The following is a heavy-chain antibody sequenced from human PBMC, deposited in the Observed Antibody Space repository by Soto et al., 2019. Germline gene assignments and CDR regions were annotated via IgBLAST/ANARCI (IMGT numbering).Heavy chain of an antibody. D-gene: IGHD6-13*01. V-gene: IGHV3-30-3*01. CDR2: ISYDGSNK. J-gene: IGHJ4*02. CDR3: VSSSSSWYADY. CDR1: GFTFSSYA. Sequence: GGSLRLSCAASGFTFSSYAMHWVRQAPGKGLEWVAVISYDGSNKYYADSVKGRFTISRDNSKNTLYLQMNSLRAEDTAVYYCVSSSSSWYADYWGQGTLVTVSS.